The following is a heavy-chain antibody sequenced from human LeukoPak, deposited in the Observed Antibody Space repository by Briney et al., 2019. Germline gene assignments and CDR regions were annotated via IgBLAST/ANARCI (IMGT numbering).Heavy chain of an antibody. CDR3: AKGGGPYHLPTDY. D-gene: IGHD2-2*01. CDR2: TSGRGVNT. V-gene: IGHV3-23*01. Sequence: PGGSLRLSCAASGFSFSAYAMSWVRQAPGKWLEWVSSTSGRGVNTNYADSVKGRFTISRDNSKNTLYLQMNSLRSEDTAVYYCAKGGGPYHLPTDYWGQGTLVTVSS. J-gene: IGHJ4*02. CDR1: GFSFSAYA.